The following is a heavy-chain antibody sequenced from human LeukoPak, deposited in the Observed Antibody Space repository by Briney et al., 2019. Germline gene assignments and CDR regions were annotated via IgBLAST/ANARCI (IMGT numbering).Heavy chain of an antibody. D-gene: IGHD1-26*01. Sequence: PGGSLRLSCAASGFTLSSYSMNWVRQAPGKGLEWVSSISSSSSYIYYADSVKGRFTISRDNAKNSLYLQMNSLRAEDTAVYYCARKGGSYYGGYFDYWGQGTLVTVSS. J-gene: IGHJ4*02. CDR2: ISSSSSYI. V-gene: IGHV3-21*01. CDR1: GFTLSSYS. CDR3: ARKGGSYYGGYFDY.